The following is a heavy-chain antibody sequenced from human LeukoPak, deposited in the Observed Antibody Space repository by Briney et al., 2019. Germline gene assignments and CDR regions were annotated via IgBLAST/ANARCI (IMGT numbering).Heavy chain of an antibody. CDR2: ISAYNGNT. J-gene: IGHJ4*02. CDR3: ARDGHVHNQWPYIAARSSPGPRAPQM. D-gene: IGHD6-6*01. Sequence: ASVKVSCKASGYSFINFGLSWVRQAPGQGLEWMGWISAYNGNTNYAQKLQGRVTMTTDTSTSTAYMELRSLRSDDTAVYYCARDGHVHNQWPYIAARSSPGPRAPQMWGQGTLVTVSS. V-gene: IGHV1-18*01. CDR1: GYSFINFG.